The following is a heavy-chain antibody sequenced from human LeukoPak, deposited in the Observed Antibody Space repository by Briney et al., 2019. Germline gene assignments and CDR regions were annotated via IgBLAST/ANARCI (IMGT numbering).Heavy chain of an antibody. V-gene: IGHV4-34*01. CDR1: GGSFSGYS. CDR2: INHSGST. D-gene: IGHD6-13*01. CDR3: ARAGGVIAAAGIFDY. J-gene: IGHJ4*02. Sequence: PSETLSLTCAVYGGSFSGYSWSWIRQPPGKGLEWIGEINHSGSTNFNPSLKSRVTISVDTSKNQFSLKLSPVTAADTAVYYCARAGGVIAAAGIFDYWGQGTLVTVSS.